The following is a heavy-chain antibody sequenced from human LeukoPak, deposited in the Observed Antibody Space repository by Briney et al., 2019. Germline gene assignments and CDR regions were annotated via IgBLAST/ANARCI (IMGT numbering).Heavy chain of an antibody. D-gene: IGHD6-19*01. Sequence: SETLSLTCAVSGYSISSGYYWGWIRQPPGKGLEWIGSIYHSGSTYYNPSLKSRVTISVDTSKNQFSLKLSSVTAADTAVYYCARVVGSGWKFDYWGQGTLVTVSS. CDR2: IYHSGST. V-gene: IGHV4-38-2*01. J-gene: IGHJ4*02. CDR1: GYSISSGYY. CDR3: ARVVGSGWKFDY.